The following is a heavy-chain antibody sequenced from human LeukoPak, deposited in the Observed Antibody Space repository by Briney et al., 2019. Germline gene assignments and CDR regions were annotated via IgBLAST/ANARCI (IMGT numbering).Heavy chain of an antibody. CDR3: ARSGSAMVRGVPWRGNWFDP. CDR1: GYTFTSYG. D-gene: IGHD3-10*01. CDR2: ISAYNGNT. Sequence: ASVKVSCKASGYTFTSYGISWVRQAPGQGLEWMGWISAYNGNTNYAQKLQGRVTMTTDTSTSTAYMELSSLRSEDTAVYYCARSGSAMVRGVPWRGNWFDPWGQGTLVTVSS. V-gene: IGHV1-18*01. J-gene: IGHJ5*02.